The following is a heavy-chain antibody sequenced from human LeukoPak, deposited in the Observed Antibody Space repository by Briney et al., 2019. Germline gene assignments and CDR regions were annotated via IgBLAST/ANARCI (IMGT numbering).Heavy chain of an antibody. CDR3: AKPELPGGRGAFDY. CDR1: GFTFSSYA. V-gene: IGHV3-23*01. Sequence: GGSLKLSCAASGFTFSSYAMSWVRQAPGKGLEWVSAISGSGGGTYYADSVKGRFTISRDNSKNTLYLQMNSLRAEDTAVYYCAKPELPGGRGAFDYWGQGTLVTVSS. D-gene: IGHD1-14*01. CDR2: ISGSGGGT. J-gene: IGHJ4*02.